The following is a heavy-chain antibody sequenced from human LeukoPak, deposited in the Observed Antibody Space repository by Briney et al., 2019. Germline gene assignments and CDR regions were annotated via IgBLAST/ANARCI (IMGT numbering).Heavy chain of an antibody. D-gene: IGHD1-1*01. CDR1: GYSITSGYY. J-gene: IGHJ4*02. CDR3: ARDGSTQFDY. V-gene: IGHV4-38-2*02. CDR2: IYTSGST. Sequence: SETLSLTCTVSGYSITSGYYWGWIRQSPGKGLEWIGRIYTSGSTNYNPSLKSRVTISVDTSKNQFSLKLSSVTAADTAVYYCARDGSTQFDYWGQGTLVTVSS.